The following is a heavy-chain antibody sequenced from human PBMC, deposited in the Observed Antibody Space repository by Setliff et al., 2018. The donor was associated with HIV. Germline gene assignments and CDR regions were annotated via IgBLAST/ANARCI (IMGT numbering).Heavy chain of an antibody. CDR2: IIPILGIA. D-gene: IGHD3-22*01. Sequence: SVKVSCKASGGTFTSYVISWVRQAPGQGLEWMGGIIPILGIASYTQKFQGRVTITADKSTSTAYLELSSLRSEDTAVYYCATPMFPNYHDNSVLIDWGQGTPVTVSS. J-gene: IGHJ1*01. CDR1: GGTFTSYV. CDR3: ATPMFPNYHDNSVLID. V-gene: IGHV1-69*10.